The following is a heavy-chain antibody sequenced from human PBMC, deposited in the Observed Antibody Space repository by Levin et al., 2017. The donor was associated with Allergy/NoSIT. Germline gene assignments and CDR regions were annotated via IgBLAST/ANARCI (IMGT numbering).Heavy chain of an antibody. CDR2: ISYDGSNK. CDR1: GFTFSHYG. J-gene: IGHJ4*02. V-gene: IGHV3-30*18. CDR3: AKDIGWSGYSEYFDY. D-gene: IGHD3-3*01. Sequence: GGSLRLSCAVSGFTFSHYGIHWVRQAPGKGLEWVALISYDGSNKFYADSVKGRFTISRDNSKNTLFLQMNSLRPEDTAIYYCAKDIGWSGYSEYFDYWGQGTLVTVSS.